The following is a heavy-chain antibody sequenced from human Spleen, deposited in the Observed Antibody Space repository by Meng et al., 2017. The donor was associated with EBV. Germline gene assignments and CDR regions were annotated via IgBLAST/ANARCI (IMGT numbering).Heavy chain of an antibody. D-gene: IGHD3-22*01. CDR3: ARGLDDISGYSPAQLDY. CDR1: GGSFSGYG. V-gene: IGHV4-34*01. Sequence: QGQFTDVGGGRLKPSETLSPTCAVYGGSFSGYGWTWIRQPPGKGLEWIGEINHSGSANYKPSLKSRVTISVDTSKKQFSLKLSSVTAADTAVYYCARGLDDISGYSPAQLDYWGQGTLVTVSS. J-gene: IGHJ4*02. CDR2: INHSGSA.